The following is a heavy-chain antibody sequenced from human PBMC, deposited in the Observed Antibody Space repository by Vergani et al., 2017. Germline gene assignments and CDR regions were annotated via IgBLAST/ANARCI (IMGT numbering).Heavy chain of an antibody. J-gene: IGHJ6*03. Sequence: EVHLLESGGGLVQSGGSLRLSCAASGFTFSSYSMNWVRQAPGKGLEWVSSISSSSSYIYYADSVKGRFTISRDNAKNSLYLQMNSLRAEDTAVYYCARVAFRYCSSTSCYVSVPQYYYYYMDVWGKGTTVTVSS. D-gene: IGHD2-2*01. V-gene: IGHV3-21*01. CDR2: ISSSSSYI. CDR3: ARVAFRYCSSTSCYVSVPQYYYYYMDV. CDR1: GFTFSSYS.